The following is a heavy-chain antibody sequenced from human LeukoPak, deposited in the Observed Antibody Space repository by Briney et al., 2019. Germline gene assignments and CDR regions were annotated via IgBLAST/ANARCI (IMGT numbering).Heavy chain of an antibody. J-gene: IGHJ4*02. CDR3: AASPPGGPIDY. CDR2: ISRDSRTI. D-gene: IGHD3-16*01. V-gene: IGHV3-21*01. CDR1: GFTFSSYS. Sequence: GGSLRLSCAASGFTFSSYSVNWVRQAPGKGLEWVSIISRDSRTIIYTDSVKGRFAISRDNAKNSLYLQMDSLRAEDTAVYFCAASPPGGPIDYWGQGTLVTVSS.